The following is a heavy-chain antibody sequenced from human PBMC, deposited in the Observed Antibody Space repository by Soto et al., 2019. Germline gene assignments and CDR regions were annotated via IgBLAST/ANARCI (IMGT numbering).Heavy chain of an antibody. CDR3: AKYASQGCFYHYRDV. J-gene: IGHJ6*03. CDR1: GFTFSSYA. V-gene: IGHV3-23*01. Sequence: EVQLLESGGGLVYPGGSLRLSCAASGFTFSSYAMSWVRQAPGKGLEWVSGIIGSGGNTYHADSVKGRLTISRDNSKKTLYLQLNSPRAEETAVYYGAKYASQGCFYHYRDVWGKGTTVTVSS. D-gene: IGHD2-15*01. CDR2: IIGSGGNT.